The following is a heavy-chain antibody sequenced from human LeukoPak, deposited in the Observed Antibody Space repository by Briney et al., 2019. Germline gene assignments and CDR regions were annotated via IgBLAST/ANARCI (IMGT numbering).Heavy chain of an antibody. Sequence: PGGSLRLSCAASGFTFSDYYMSWIRQAPGKGLEWVSYISSSGSTIYYADSVKGRLTISRDNAKNSLYLQMNSLRAEDTAVYYCAREGTYYYDSSGYLGWFDPWGQGTLVTVSS. V-gene: IGHV3-11*01. CDR3: AREGTYYYDSSGYLGWFDP. J-gene: IGHJ5*02. D-gene: IGHD3-22*01. CDR2: ISSSGSTI. CDR1: GFTFSDYY.